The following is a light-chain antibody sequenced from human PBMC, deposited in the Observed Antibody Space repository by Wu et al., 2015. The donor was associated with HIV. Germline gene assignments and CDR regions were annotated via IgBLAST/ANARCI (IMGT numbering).Light chain of an antibody. CDR1: QSIGNY. V-gene: IGKV3-11*01. CDR3: QYRTT. CDR2: DAS. J-gene: IGKJ5*01. Sequence: EIVLIQSPATLSVSPGDRATLSCRASQSIGNYLAWYQQKSGQTPRLLFFDASNRATGIPARFSGRGSGTDFTLTTSSLESEDFAVYYCQYRTTFGQGIRLE.